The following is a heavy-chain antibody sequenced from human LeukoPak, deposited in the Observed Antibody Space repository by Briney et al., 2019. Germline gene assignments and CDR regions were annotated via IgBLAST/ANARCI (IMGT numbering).Heavy chain of an antibody. Sequence: SETLSLTCTVSGGSISSYYWSWLRQPAGKGLEWIGRIYSTGSTKYSTSLESRLTMSLDTSKDQFSLKLTSVTAADTAVYYCARGVVVAGLRYYFDSWGQGSLVSVSS. V-gene: IGHV4-4*07. CDR3: ARGVVVAGLRYYFDS. J-gene: IGHJ4*02. D-gene: IGHD6-19*01. CDR2: IYSTGST. CDR1: GGSISSYY.